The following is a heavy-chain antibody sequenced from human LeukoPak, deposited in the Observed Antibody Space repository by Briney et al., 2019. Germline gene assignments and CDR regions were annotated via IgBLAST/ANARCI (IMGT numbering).Heavy chain of an antibody. J-gene: IGHJ6*02. CDR1: GFTFFSYE. V-gene: IGHV3-74*01. D-gene: IGHD5-12*01. Sequence: PGGSLRLSCAASGFTFFSYEMYWVRQAPGKGLVWVSRINSDGRSATYADSVKGRFTISRDNAKNTLYLQMNSLRAEDTAVYFCVRDQRGYDYYYYNMDVWGQGTTVTVSS. CDR3: VRDQRGYDYYYYNMDV. CDR2: INSDGRSA.